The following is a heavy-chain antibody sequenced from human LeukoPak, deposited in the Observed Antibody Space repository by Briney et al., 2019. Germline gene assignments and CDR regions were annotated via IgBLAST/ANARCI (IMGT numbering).Heavy chain of an antibody. J-gene: IGHJ4*02. Sequence: PGGSLRLSCAASGFTFSSADLHWVRQVTGKGLEWVSAIGTGGDTYYSDSVRGRFTISRDSGKNSVYLQMNSLTTDDTAFYFCAKELDTMFFDYWGQGALVTVSS. V-gene: IGHV3-13*01. CDR2: IGTGGDT. D-gene: IGHD5-18*01. CDR3: AKELDTMFFDY. CDR1: GFTFSSAD.